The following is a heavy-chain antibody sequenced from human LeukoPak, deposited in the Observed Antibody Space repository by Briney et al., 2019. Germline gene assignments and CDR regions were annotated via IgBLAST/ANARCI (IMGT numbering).Heavy chain of an antibody. CDR2: IQYSGST. V-gene: IGHV4-59*01. D-gene: IGHD1-1*01. Sequence: SETLSLTCTVSGGSISIYYWNWIRQPPGKGLEWIGDIQYSGSTNYNPSLKSRVTILLDTSKNQFSLKLNSVTAADTAVYYCARDWELGHWGQGTLVTVSS. CDR3: ARDWELGH. J-gene: IGHJ5*02. CDR1: GGSISIYY.